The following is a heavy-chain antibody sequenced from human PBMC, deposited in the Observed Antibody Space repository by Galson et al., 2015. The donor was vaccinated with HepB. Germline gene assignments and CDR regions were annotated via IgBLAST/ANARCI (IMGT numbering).Heavy chain of an antibody. V-gene: IGHV4-34*01. J-gene: IGHJ5*02. D-gene: IGHD3-10*01. CDR2: INHSGST. CDR3: ARVSQIKYYGSGSYGA. CDR1: GGSFSGYY. Sequence: ETLSLTCAVYGGSFSGYYWSWIRQPPGKGLEWIGEINHSGSTNYNPSLKSRVTISVDTSKNQFSLKLSSVTAADTAVYYCARVSQIKYYGSGSYGAWGQGTLVTVSS.